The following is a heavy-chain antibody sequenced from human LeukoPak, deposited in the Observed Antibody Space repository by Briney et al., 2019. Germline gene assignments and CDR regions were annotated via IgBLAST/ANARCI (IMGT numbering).Heavy chain of an antibody. D-gene: IGHD1-26*01. CDR3: AREPMPRSGSYGGGWFDP. J-gene: IGHJ5*02. CDR2: ISAHNGNT. Sequence: ASVKVSCKASGYTFTSYGISWVRQAPGQGLEWMGWISAHNGNTNYAQKLQGRVTMTTDTSTSTAYMELSSLRSDDTAVYYCAREPMPRSGSYGGGWFDPWGQGTLVTVSS. CDR1: GYTFTSYG. V-gene: IGHV1-18*01.